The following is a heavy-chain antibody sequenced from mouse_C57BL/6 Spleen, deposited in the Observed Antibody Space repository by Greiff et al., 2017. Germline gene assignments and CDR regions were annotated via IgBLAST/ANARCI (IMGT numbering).Heavy chain of an antibody. CDR2: IDPEDGDT. Sequence: VQLQQSGAELVRPGASVKLYCTASGFNIKDYYMHWVKQRPEQGLEWIGRIDPEDGDTEYAPKFQGKATMTADTSSNTAYLQLSSLTSEDTAVYYCTILYYGSSSYYFDYWGQGTTLTVSS. D-gene: IGHD1-1*01. J-gene: IGHJ2*01. CDR1: GFNIKDYY. V-gene: IGHV14-1*01. CDR3: TILYYGSSSYYFDY.